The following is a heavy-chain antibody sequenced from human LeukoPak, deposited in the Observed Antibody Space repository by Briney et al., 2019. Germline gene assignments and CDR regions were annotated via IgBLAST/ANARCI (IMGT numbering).Heavy chain of an antibody. D-gene: IGHD2-15*01. Sequence: PSETLSLTCAVSGGSLSSTSWWVWLRQPPGKGLEWVSAISGTGNRTYYADSVKGRFTISRDNSKNTLYLQMNSLRAEDTAVYYCAKWGCSGGSCYPFDYWGQGTLVTVSS. CDR3: AKWGCSGGSCYPFDY. CDR2: ISGTGNRT. J-gene: IGHJ4*02. V-gene: IGHV3-23*01. CDR1: GGSLSSTS.